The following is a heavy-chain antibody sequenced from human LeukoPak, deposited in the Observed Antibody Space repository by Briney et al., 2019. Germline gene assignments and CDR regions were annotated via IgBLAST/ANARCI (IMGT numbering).Heavy chain of an antibody. CDR3: ARAIVTPSGYVWYFDL. V-gene: IGHV4-31*03. CDR1: GGSISSGGYW. J-gene: IGHJ2*01. Sequence: KASETLSLTCTVSGGSISSGGYWWSWIRQYPGKGLEWIGYIYYSGSIYYNPSLRSRVTMSVDMSQNQYSPKLNSVTAADTAVYYCARAIVTPSGYVWYFDLWGRGTLVTVSS. D-gene: IGHD3-3*01. CDR2: IYYSGSI.